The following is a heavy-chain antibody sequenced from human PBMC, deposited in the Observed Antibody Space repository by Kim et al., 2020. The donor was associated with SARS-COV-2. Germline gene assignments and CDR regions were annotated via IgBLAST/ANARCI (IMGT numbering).Heavy chain of an antibody. CDR3: AHTGAYSGNWDGGWLDY. D-gene: IGHD3-22*01. Sequence: SGPTLVNPTQTLTLTCTFSGFSLSTSGVGVGWIRQPPGKALEWLVFIYWDDDKRYSPSLRCRLTITKDTSNNQVVLTMTNMDPVDTGTYYCAHTGAYSGNWDGGWLDYWGQGNLVTVSS. J-gene: IGHJ4*02. CDR1: GFSLSTSGVG. V-gene: IGHV2-5*02. CDR2: IYWDDDK.